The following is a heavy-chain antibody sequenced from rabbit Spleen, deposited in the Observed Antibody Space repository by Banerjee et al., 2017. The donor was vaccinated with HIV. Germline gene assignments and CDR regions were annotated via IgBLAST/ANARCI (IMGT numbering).Heavy chain of an antibody. CDR3: ARDLVGVIGWNFYL. D-gene: IGHD2-1*01. CDR1: GVSFSGDSFSGDSY. V-gene: IGHV1S40*01. CDR2: VNTATGKP. Sequence: QSLEESGGDLVKPGASLTLTCIASGVSFSGDSFSGDSYMCWVRQAPGKGLEWIACVNTATGKPVYATWAKGRFTISTPSSTTVTLRMASLTAADRATYFCARDLVGVIGWNFYLWGPGTLVTVS. J-gene: IGHJ4*01.